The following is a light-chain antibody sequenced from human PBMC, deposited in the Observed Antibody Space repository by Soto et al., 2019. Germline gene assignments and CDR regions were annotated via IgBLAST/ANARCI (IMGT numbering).Light chain of an antibody. CDR2: DAS. V-gene: IGKV3-11*01. J-gene: IGKJ1*01. CDR3: QQYGSSPWT. CDR1: QSVSDY. Sequence: EIVLTQSPATLSLSPGERATLSCRASQSVSDYLAWYQQKPGQPPRLLIYDASKRATGIPPRFSGSGSTTDFTLTISSLEPEDFAVYYCQQYGSSPWTFGQGTKVEIK.